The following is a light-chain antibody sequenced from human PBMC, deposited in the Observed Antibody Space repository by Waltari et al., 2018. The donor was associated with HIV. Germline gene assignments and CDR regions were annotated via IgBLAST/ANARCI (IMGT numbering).Light chain of an antibody. V-gene: IGLV1-44*01. CDR3: SAGDYSLNGHGL. CDR1: SSNIGSNP. Sequence: QSVLTQPPSASGTPGQRVTFSCSGSSSNIGSNPVDWYQKLPGTAPRLLIYNNNLRPARVPDRVSGSQSCTSASLAISGLQSEDEADYYCSAGDYSLNGHGLFGGGTKLTVL. J-gene: IGLJ2*01. CDR2: NNN.